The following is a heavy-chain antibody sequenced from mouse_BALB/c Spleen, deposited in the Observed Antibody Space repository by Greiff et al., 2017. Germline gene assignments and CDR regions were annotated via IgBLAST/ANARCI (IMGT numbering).Heavy chain of an antibody. J-gene: IGHJ3*01. CDR2: ISTYYGDA. CDR1: GYTFTDYA. CDR3: AKGGTGTAFAY. D-gene: IGHD4-1*01. Sequence: VQLVESGAELVRPGVSVKISCKGSGYTFTDYAMHWVKQSHAKSLEWIGVISTYYGDASYNQKFKGKATMTVDKSSSTAYMELARLTSEDSAIYYCAKGGTGTAFAYWGQGTLVTVSA. V-gene: IGHV1S137*01.